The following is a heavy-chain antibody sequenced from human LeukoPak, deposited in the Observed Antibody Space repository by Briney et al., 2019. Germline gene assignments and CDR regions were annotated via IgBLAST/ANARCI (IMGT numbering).Heavy chain of an antibody. CDR3: ASGGDSSGSYFQH. V-gene: IGHV1-8*01. CDR2: MNPNSGNT. J-gene: IGHJ1*01. Sequence: ASVKVSCKASGYTFTSYDINWGRQATGQGLEWMGWMNPNSGNTGYAQKFQGRVTMTRNTSISTAYMELSSLRSEDTAVYYCASGGDSSGSYFQHWGQGTLVTVSS. D-gene: IGHD3-22*01. CDR1: GYTFTSYD.